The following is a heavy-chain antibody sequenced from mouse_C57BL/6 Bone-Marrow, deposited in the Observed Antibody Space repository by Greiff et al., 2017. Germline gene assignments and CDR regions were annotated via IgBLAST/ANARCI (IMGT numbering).Heavy chain of an antibody. V-gene: IGHV1-69*01. J-gene: IGHJ3*01. CDR1: GYTFTSYW. D-gene: IGHD2-2*01. CDR3: ARDGYDVFAY. CDR2: IDPSDSYT. Sequence: QVQLQQPGAELVMPGASVKLSCKASGYTFTSYWMHWVKQRPGQGLEWIGEIDPSDSYTNYNQKFKGKSTLTVDKSSSTAYMQLSSLTSEDSAVYYCARDGYDVFAYWGQGTRVTVSA.